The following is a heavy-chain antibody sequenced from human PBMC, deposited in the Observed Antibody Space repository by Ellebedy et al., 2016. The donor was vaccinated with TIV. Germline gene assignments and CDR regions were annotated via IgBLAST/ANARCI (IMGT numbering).Heavy chain of an antibody. V-gene: IGHV3-23*01. J-gene: IGHJ2*01. CDR1: GFTFSSYA. Sequence: GGSLRLSCAASGFTFSSYAMSWVRQAPGKGLEWVSAISGSGGSTYYADSVKGRFTISRDNSKNTLYLQMNSLRAEDTAVYYCAEAVGTSTEVWYFDLWGRGTLVTVSS. D-gene: IGHD2-2*01. CDR3: AEAVGTSTEVWYFDL. CDR2: ISGSGGST.